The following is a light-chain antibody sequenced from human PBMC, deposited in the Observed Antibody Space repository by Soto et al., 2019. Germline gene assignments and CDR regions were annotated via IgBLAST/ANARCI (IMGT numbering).Light chain of an antibody. CDR2: SVS. CDR1: SSDVGGHNY. Sequence: QSVLTQPRSVSGSPGQSVTISCTGTSSDVGGHNYVSWYQQHPGKAPKLMISSVSKRPSGVPDRFSGSKPGNTASLTISGLQAEDEADYYCCSYAGSYTYVFGTGTKVTVL. V-gene: IGLV2-11*01. CDR3: CSYAGSYTYV. J-gene: IGLJ1*01.